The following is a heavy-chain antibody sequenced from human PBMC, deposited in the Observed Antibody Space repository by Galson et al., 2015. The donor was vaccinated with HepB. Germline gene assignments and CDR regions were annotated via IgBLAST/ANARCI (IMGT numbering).Heavy chain of an antibody. CDR1: GFTFSSYE. D-gene: IGHD6-19*01. CDR2: ISSSGNT. CDR3: ARGGAVAGSGRDY. Sequence: SLRLSCAASGFTFSSYEMNWVRQAPGKGLEWVSYISSSGNTYYADSVKGRFTISRDNAKNTLYLQMSSLRAEDTAVYYCARGGAVAGSGRDYWGQGTLVTVSS. J-gene: IGHJ4*02. V-gene: IGHV3-48*03.